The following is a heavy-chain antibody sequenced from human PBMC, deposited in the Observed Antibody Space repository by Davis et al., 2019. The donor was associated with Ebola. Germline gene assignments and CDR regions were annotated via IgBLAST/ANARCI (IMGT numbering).Heavy chain of an antibody. CDR2: VIPKSGAT. D-gene: IGHD4-11*01. V-gene: IGHV1-2*06. CDR1: GYTFTDYN. CDR3: ARGHNYAHEY. J-gene: IGHJ4*02. Sequence: ASVKVSCKASGYTFTDYNIHWMRQAPGQGLEWLGRVIPKSGATNYAQNFQGRVTMTRDTSISTVYMELSSLRYDDTADYYCARGHNYAHEYWGQGTLVTVSS.